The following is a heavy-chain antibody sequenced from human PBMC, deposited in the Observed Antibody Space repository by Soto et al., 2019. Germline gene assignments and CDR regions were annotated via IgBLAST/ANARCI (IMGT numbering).Heavy chain of an antibody. D-gene: IGHD3-3*01. V-gene: IGHV4-34*01. CDR1: GGSFSGYY. CDR2: INHSGST. CDR3: ARTYYDFWSGSYTVFDY. J-gene: IGHJ4*02. Sequence: SETLSLSCAVYGGSFSGYYWSWIRQPPGKGLEWIGEINHSGSTNYNPSLKSRVTISVDTSKNQFSLKLSSVTAADTAVYYCARTYYDFWSGSYTVFDYWGQGTLVT.